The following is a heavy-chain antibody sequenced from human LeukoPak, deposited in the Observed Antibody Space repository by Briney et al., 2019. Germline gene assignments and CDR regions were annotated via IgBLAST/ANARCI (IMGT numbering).Heavy chain of an antibody. CDR1: GFTFSSYG. D-gene: IGHD2-2*01. CDR2: ISGGGETT. V-gene: IGHV3-23*01. Sequence: PGGSLGLSCAASGFTFSSYGMGWVRQAPGKGLEWVSSISGGGETTYYADSVKGRFPISRDNSKNTLHLQMNSLRAEDTALYYCARVNCSSTSCSQFTRTFFDSWGQGTLVTVSS. J-gene: IGHJ4*02. CDR3: ARVNCSSTSCSQFTRTFFDS.